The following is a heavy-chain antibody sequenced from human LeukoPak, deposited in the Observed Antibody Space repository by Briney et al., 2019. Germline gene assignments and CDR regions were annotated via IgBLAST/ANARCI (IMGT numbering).Heavy chain of an antibody. CDR3: ARDLDRVVSAAIPCFDL. CDR1: GFTFSSYS. V-gene: IGHV3-21*01. J-gene: IGHJ5*02. Sequence: GGSLRLSCAASGFTFSSYSMNWVRPAPGQGLEWVSSISSSSSYIYYPDPAKGRFTIVRDNTKNSLFLQMNSLRAEDAAVYYCARDLDRVVSAAIPCFDLWGQGTLVTVSS. CDR2: ISSSSSYI. D-gene: IGHD2-2*01.